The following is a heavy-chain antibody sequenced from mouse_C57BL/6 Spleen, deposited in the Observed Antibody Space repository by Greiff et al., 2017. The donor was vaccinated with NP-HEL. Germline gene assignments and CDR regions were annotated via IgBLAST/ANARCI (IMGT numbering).Heavy chain of an antibody. CDR1: GFSLTSYG. V-gene: IGHV2-3*01. CDR2: IWGDGST. Sequence: VHLVESGPGLVAPSQSLSITCTVSGFSLTSYGVSWVRQPPGKGLEWLGVIWGDGSTNYHSALISRLSISKDNSKSQVFLKLNSMQTEDAAAYYCAKWGPHVGFDYWGKGTTLTVSS. CDR3: AKWGPHVGFDY. J-gene: IGHJ2*01.